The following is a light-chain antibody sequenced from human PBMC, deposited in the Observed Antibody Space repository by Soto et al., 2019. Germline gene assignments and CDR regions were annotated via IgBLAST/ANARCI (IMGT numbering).Light chain of an antibody. CDR2: EVS. V-gene: IGLV2-14*01. Sequence: QSAQPQPASVSWSPGHTITIACTGTSSDVGAYNYVSWYQQHPGKAPKLMIYEVSNRPSGVSDRFSGSKSGNTAFLTISGLQAADEADYYCSSTTTTASLVFGTGNKV. J-gene: IGLJ1*01. CDR1: SSDVGAYNY. CDR3: SSTTTTASLV.